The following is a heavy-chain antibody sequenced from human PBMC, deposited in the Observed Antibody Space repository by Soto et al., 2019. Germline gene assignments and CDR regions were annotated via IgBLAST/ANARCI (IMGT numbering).Heavy chain of an antibody. Sequence: GVSVKVSCKASGFTFTSSAVQWVRQARGQRLEWIGWIVVGSGNTNYAQKFQERVTITRDMSTSTAYMELSSLRSEDTAVYYCAAAANYYDSSGYFPDAFDIWGQGTMVTVSS. CDR2: IVVGSGNT. V-gene: IGHV1-58*01. D-gene: IGHD3-22*01. CDR3: AAAANYYDSSGYFPDAFDI. CDR1: GFTFTSSA. J-gene: IGHJ3*02.